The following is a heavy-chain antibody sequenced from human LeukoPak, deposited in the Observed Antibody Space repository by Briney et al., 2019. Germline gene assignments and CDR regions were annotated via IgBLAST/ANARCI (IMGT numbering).Heavy chain of an antibody. CDR2: IYSGGSA. Sequence: GGSLRLSCAASGFTVSSNDMSWVRQAPGKGLEWVSLIYSGGSAYYADSVKGRFTISRDASKNTLYLQMKSLRAEDTAVYYCAREAVSGGGHDYWGQGTLVTVSS. V-gene: IGHV3-53*01. D-gene: IGHD3-10*01. CDR3: AREAVSGGGHDY. CDR1: GFTVSSND. J-gene: IGHJ4*02.